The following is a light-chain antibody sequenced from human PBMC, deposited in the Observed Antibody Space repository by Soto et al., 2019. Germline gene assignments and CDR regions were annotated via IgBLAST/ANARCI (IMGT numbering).Light chain of an antibody. CDR3: QQYGSSPPWFT. Sequence: EIVLTQSPGTLSLSPGERATLSCRASQSVSSSYLAWYQQKPGQAPRLLIYGASSRATGIPDRFSGSGSGRDFSLTISTLEPEDFAVYYCQQYGSSPPWFTFGPGTKVDIK. J-gene: IGKJ3*01. V-gene: IGKV3-20*01. CDR1: QSVSSSY. CDR2: GAS.